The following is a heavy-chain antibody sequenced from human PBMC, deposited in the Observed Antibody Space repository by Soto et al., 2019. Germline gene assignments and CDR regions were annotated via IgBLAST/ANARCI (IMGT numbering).Heavy chain of an antibody. CDR3: ARGGVPRFGELRSRVNGMDV. CDR1: GGSISSANYY. V-gene: IGHV4-39*01. D-gene: IGHD3-10*01. Sequence: SETLSLTCTVSGGSISSANYYWGWIRQPPGKGLEWIGSMYSRGNTYYNPSLKSRVTVSVDTSKNQFSLKLSSVTAADTAVYYCARGGVPRFGELRSRVNGMDVWGQGTTVTVSS. J-gene: IGHJ6*02. CDR2: MYSRGNT.